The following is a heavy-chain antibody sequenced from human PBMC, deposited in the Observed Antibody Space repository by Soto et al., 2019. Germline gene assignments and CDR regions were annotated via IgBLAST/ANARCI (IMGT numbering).Heavy chain of an antibody. Sequence: SETLSLTCTVSGGSISSYYWSWIRQPPGKGLEWIGYIYYTGSTNYNPSLKSRVTISVDTSKNQFSLKLSSVTAADTAVYYCARHVPYSSSAYFAYRGQRTLVTVSS. V-gene: IGHV4-59*08. J-gene: IGHJ4*02. CDR3: ARHVPYSSSAYFAY. CDR1: GGSISSYY. CDR2: IYYTGST. D-gene: IGHD6-6*01.